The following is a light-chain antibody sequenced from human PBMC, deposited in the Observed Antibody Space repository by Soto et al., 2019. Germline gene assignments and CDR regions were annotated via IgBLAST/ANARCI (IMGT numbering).Light chain of an antibody. V-gene: IGKV3-20*01. Sequence: EIVLTQSPGTLSLSPGARATLSCMAIQSVASSFIAWFQQKPGQPPRLLIYTASSRAPGLPDRFTASGSGTDFTLTISRLEPEEFAVYYCHKYGPSPLTFGGGTKVEI. CDR3: HKYGPSPLT. J-gene: IGKJ4*01. CDR1: QSVASSF. CDR2: TAS.